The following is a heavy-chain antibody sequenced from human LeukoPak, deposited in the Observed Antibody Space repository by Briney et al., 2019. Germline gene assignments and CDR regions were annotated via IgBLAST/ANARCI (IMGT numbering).Heavy chain of an antibody. Sequence: GGSLRLSCAASGFTFSDYNMNWVRQAPGKGLEGVSSITSSSSYMYYADSVKGRFTISRDNAGNSLYLQMNSLRAEDTAVYYCARGGSSSSVISVHWGQGTLVTVSS. J-gene: IGHJ4*02. CDR2: ITSSSSYM. CDR3: ARGGSSSSVISVH. V-gene: IGHV3-21*01. D-gene: IGHD6-6*01. CDR1: GFTFSDYN.